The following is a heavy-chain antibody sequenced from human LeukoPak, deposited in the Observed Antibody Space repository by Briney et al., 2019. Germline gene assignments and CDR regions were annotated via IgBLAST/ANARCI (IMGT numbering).Heavy chain of an antibody. D-gene: IGHD4-17*01. Sequence: LEWVSYISSSGSTIYYADSVKGRFTISRDNAKNSLYLQMNSLRAEDTAVYYCAREGDAAGGDYDWFDPWGQGTLVTVSS. CDR2: ISSSGSTI. CDR3: AREGDAAGGDYDWFDP. J-gene: IGHJ5*02. V-gene: IGHV3-11*01.